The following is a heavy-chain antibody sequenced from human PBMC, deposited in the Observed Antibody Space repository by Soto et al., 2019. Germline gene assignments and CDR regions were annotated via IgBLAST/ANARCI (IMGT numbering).Heavy chain of an antibody. CDR1: GYTFTNYA. CDR3: ARDQGRYCTGSRCYWALDY. J-gene: IGHJ4*02. Sequence: ASVKVSCKASGYTFTNYAISWVRQAPGHGLEWMGYISAYNGNTNYVQRFQGRVSMTTDTSTSTAYMEVRSLRSDDTAVYYCARDQGRYCTGSRCYWALDYWRQGTLVTVSS. CDR2: ISAYNGNT. D-gene: IGHD2-15*01. V-gene: IGHV1-18*04.